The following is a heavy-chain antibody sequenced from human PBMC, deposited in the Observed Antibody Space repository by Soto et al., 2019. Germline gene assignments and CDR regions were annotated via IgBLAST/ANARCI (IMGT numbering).Heavy chain of an antibody. CDR1: GFTFSSYA. V-gene: IGHV3-30-3*01. Sequence: QVQLVESGGGVVQPGRSLRLSCAASGFTFSSYAMHWVRQAPGKGLEWVAVISYDGSNKYYADSVKGRFTISRDNSKHTLYLQMNSLRAEDTAVYYCARSLKYLMTLDYWGQGTLVTVSS. CDR2: ISYDGSNK. J-gene: IGHJ4*02. CDR3: ARSLKYLMTLDY. D-gene: IGHD3-16*01.